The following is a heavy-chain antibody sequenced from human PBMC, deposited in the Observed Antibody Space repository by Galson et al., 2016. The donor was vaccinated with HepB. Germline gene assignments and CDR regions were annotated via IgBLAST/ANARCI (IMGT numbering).Heavy chain of an antibody. D-gene: IGHD3-10*01. CDR2: ISGYNGNT. CDR3: ARGGYGSGSYFSVRFDP. J-gene: IGHJ5*02. V-gene: IGHV1-18*01. CDR1: GYTFSSYG. Sequence: SVKVSCKASGYTFSSYGVTWVRQAPGQGLEWMGWISGYNGNTNYAQKFQGRVTMTTDTSASTAYMELMSLRSDDTALYYCARGGYGSGSYFSVRFDPWGQGTLVTVSS.